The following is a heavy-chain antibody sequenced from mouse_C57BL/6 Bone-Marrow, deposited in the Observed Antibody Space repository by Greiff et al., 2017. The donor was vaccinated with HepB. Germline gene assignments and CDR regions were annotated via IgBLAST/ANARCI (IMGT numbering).Heavy chain of an antibody. CDR2: INPSSGYT. D-gene: IGHD1-1*01. V-gene: IGHV1-7*01. Sequence: VQLQQSGAELAKPGASVKLSCKASGYTFTSYWMHWVKQRPGQGLEWIGYINPSSGYTKYNQKFKDKATLTADKSSSTSYMQLSSLTYEDSAVYYCAIGGPYYYGSSSYYYAMDYWGQGTSVTVSS. CDR3: AIGGPYYYGSSSYYYAMDY. CDR1: GYTFTSYW. J-gene: IGHJ4*01.